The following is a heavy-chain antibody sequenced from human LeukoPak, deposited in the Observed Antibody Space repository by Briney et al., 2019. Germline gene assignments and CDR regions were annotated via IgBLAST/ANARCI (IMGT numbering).Heavy chain of an antibody. CDR2: IREDGSEE. CDR1: GFTFSRQW. J-gene: IGHJ4*02. CDR3: ASPYSSLVDS. D-gene: IGHD4-11*01. V-gene: IGHV3-7*01. Sequence: GGSLRLSCAASGFTFSRQWMSWVRQAPGKGLEWVASIREDGSEEFYVDSVKGRFTISRDNAKSSLYLQMNSLRADGTAVYYCASPYSSLVDSWGQGTRVTVSS.